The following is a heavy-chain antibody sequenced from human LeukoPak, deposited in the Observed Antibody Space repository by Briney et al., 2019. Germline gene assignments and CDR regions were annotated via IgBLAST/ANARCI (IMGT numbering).Heavy chain of an antibody. D-gene: IGHD5-12*01. CDR1: GGSISSYY. Sequence: PSETLSLTCTASGGSISSYYWRWIRQPPGKGLEWIGHIYYSGSTNYNPSLKSRVTISVDTSKNQFSLKLSPVTAADTAVYYFARVRDSGYDSLDYWGQGTLVTVSS. J-gene: IGHJ4*02. CDR3: ARVRDSGYDSLDY. CDR2: IYYSGST. V-gene: IGHV4-59*01.